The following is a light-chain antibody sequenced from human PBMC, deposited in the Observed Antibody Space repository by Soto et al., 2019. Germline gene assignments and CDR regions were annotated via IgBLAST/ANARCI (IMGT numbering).Light chain of an antibody. J-gene: IGKJ1*01. V-gene: IGKV3-20*01. CDR3: QQYGSSLL. CDR1: QRFSSSC. Sequence: EIGLTQSAGTLSLSPGERATLSCWASQRFSSSCLAWYQQKPGQAPRLPIDGASSRATGIPDRVSGSGSGTDFTLTISRLEPEDFAVYYCQQYGSSLLFGQGTKVDIK. CDR2: GAS.